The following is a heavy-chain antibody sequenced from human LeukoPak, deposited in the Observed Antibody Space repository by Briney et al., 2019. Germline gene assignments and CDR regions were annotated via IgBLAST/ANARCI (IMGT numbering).Heavy chain of an antibody. Sequence: GGSLRLSCAASGFTFDDYGMSWVRQAPGKGLEWVSGINWNGGSTGYADSVKGRLTISRDNAKNSLYLQMNSLRAEDTALYHCARVPYSGSYTGAFDIWGQGTMVTVSS. CDR1: GFTFDDYG. D-gene: IGHD1-26*01. CDR2: INWNGGST. V-gene: IGHV3-20*01. CDR3: ARVPYSGSYTGAFDI. J-gene: IGHJ3*02.